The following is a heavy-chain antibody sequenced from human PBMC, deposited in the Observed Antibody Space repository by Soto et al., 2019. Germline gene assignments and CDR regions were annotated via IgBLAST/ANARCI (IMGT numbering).Heavy chain of an antibody. Sequence: QVQLQQWGAGLLKPSETLSLTCAVNGGSFSGYSWTWILQAPGKGLDWIGEINYTGTTNYSPSLKSRVTLSVDTSKNQFSLELRSVSAADTAVYYGAREGGSGWYYYDYWGHGTLVTVAS. V-gene: IGHV4-34*02. D-gene: IGHD6-19*01. CDR1: GGSFSGYS. CDR3: AREGGSGWYYYDY. CDR2: INYTGTT. J-gene: IGHJ4*01.